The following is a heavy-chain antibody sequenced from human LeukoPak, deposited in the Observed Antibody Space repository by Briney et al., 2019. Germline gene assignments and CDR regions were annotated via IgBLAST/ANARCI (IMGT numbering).Heavy chain of an antibody. Sequence: ASVKVSCKVFGYTFNSYGISWVRQAPGQGLEWMGWIGAYNGNTNYAQKLQGRVTVTTDTSTSTAYMELRSLRSDDTAVYYCARMERYYDILTGAMDVWGKGTTVTVSS. CDR3: ARMERYYDILTGAMDV. D-gene: IGHD3-9*01. J-gene: IGHJ6*04. CDR1: GYTFNSYG. CDR2: IGAYNGNT. V-gene: IGHV1-18*04.